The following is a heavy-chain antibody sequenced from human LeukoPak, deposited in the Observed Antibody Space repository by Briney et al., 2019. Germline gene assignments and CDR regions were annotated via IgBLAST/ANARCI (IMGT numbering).Heavy chain of an antibody. D-gene: IGHD3-10*01. V-gene: IGHV1-2*02. J-gene: IGHJ3*02. CDR3: ARNLWFGESSDAFDM. CDR1: GYTFNGYY. Sequence: ASVKVSCKASGYTFNGYYIHWVRQAPGQGREWMGWINPNSGGTNYAQKFQGRVTMTRDTSISTAYMDMSSLRSDDTAVYYCARNLWFGESSDAFDMWGQGTMTVSS. CDR2: INPNSGGT.